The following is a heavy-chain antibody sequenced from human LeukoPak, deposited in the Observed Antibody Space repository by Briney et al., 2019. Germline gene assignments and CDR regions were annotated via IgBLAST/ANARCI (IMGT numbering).Heavy chain of an antibody. J-gene: IGHJ3*02. CDR1: GFTFSSYW. CDR3: AREREDIVVVPAASDAFDI. V-gene: IGHV3-7*01. D-gene: IGHD2-2*01. Sequence: PGGSLRLSCAASGFTFSSYWMSWVRQAPGKGLEWVANIKEDGGEKYSVDSVKGRFTISRDNAKNSLYLQMNSLRAEDTAVYYCAREREDIVVVPAASDAFDIWGQGTMVTVSS. CDR2: IKEDGGEK.